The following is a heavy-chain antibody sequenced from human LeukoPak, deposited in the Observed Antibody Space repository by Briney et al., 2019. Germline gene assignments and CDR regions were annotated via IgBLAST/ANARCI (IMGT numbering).Heavy chain of an antibody. D-gene: IGHD4-11*01. CDR1: GGSISSSSYY. CDR3: ARESTVTTGTFDY. J-gene: IGHJ4*02. CDR2: IYYSGST. V-gene: IGHV4-39*07. Sequence: SSGTLSLTCTVSGGSISSSSYYWGWIRQRPGKGLEWIGSIYYSGSTYYNPSLKSRVTISVDTSKNQFSLKLSSVTAADTAVYYCARESTVTTGTFDYWGQGTLVTVSS.